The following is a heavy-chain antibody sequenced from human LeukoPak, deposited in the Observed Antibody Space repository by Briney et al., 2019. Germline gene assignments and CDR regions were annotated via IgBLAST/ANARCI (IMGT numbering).Heavy chain of an antibody. V-gene: IGHV3-30*02. J-gene: IGHJ4*02. D-gene: IGHD6-13*01. CDR1: GFTFSSYG. Sequence: PGGSLRLSCAASGFTFSSYGMHWVRQAPGKGLEWVAFIRYDGSNKYYADSVKGRFTISRDNSKNTLYLQMNSLRAEDTAVYYCAKVPLGWSAAAGTPDYWGQGTLVTVSS. CDR3: AKVPLGWSAAAGTPDY. CDR2: IRYDGSNK.